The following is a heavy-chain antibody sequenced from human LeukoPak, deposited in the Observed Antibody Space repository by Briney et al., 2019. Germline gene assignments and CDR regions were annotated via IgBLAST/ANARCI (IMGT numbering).Heavy chain of an antibody. CDR2: LYYSGSN. V-gene: IGHV4-61*01. CDR1: GASISSDNYF. J-gene: IGHJ6*02. CDR3: AREYYDILTGENFGMDV. Sequence: SETLSLTCTVSGASISSDNYFWSWIRRPPGKGLEWIGYLYYSGSNNYNPSLKSRVTISVDTSKNQFSLRLSSVTAADTAVYFCAREYYDILTGENFGMDVWGQGTTVTVSS. D-gene: IGHD3-9*01.